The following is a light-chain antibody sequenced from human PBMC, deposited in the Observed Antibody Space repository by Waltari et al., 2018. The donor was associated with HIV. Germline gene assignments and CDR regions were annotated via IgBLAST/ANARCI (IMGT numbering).Light chain of an antibody. V-gene: IGLV1-44*01. CDR3: STWDDNLNGPV. J-gene: IGLJ3*02. CDR2: DNN. Sequence: QSALTQAPSASGTPGPRVDLSCSGATSNIGSNNVNWYQHLPGAAPKLLIYDNNQRPSGIPDRFSGSKSGSSASLAITGLQSDDEADFYCSTWDDNLNGPVFGGGTRLTVL. CDR1: TSNIGSNN.